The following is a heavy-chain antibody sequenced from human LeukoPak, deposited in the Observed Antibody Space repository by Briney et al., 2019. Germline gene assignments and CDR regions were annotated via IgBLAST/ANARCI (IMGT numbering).Heavy chain of an antibody. Sequence: SETLSLTCTVSGGSISSYYWSWIRQPPGKGLEWIGYIYYSGSTNCNPSLKSRVTISVDTSKNQFSLKLSSVTAADTAVYYCARWGDGYIDYWGQGTLVTVSS. CDR1: GGSISSYY. V-gene: IGHV4-59*01. CDR3: ARWGDGYIDY. J-gene: IGHJ4*02. D-gene: IGHD5-18*01. CDR2: IYYSGST.